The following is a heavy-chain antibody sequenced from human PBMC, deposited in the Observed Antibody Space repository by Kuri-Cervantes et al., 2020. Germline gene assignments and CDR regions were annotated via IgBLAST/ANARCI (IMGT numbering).Heavy chain of an antibody. Sequence: ASVKVSCKASGYTFTSYDINWVRQATGQGLEWMGWMNPNSGNTGYAQKFQGRVTMTRNTSISTAYMELSSLRSEGTAVYYCARDRIKRPYSSSSEYFDLWGRGTLVTVSS. D-gene: IGHD6-6*01. CDR3: ARDRIKRPYSSSSEYFDL. CDR2: MNPNSGNT. V-gene: IGHV1-8*01. CDR1: GYTFTSYD. J-gene: IGHJ2*01.